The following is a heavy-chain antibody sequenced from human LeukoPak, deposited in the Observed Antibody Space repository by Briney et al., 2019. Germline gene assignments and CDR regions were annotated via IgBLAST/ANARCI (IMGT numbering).Heavy chain of an antibody. V-gene: IGHV3-23*01. CDR1: GFAFSSYA. CDR2: ISGSGRNT. J-gene: IGHJ4*02. CDR3: ATNYYDSSGYYPDFDY. D-gene: IGHD3-22*01. Sequence: GSLRLSCAASGFAFSSYAMNWVRQAPVKGLEWVSAISGSGRNTYYADSVKGRFTISRDNSSDTLYLQMTSLRAEDSAVYYCATNYYDSSGYYPDFDYWGQGAPVTVSS.